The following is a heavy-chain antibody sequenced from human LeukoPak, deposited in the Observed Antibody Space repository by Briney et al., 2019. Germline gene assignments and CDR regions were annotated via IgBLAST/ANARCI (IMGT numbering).Heavy chain of an antibody. CDR1: GFTFSSYS. Sequence: PGGSLRLSCAASGFTFSSYSMNWVRQAPGKGLEWVSFISSSSSYIYYADSVKGRFTISRDNSKNTLYLQMNSLRAEDTAVYYCAKDLRYSSSWYLSYWGQGTLVTVSS. V-gene: IGHV3-21*01. J-gene: IGHJ4*02. CDR3: AKDLRYSSSWYLSY. D-gene: IGHD6-13*01. CDR2: ISSSSSYI.